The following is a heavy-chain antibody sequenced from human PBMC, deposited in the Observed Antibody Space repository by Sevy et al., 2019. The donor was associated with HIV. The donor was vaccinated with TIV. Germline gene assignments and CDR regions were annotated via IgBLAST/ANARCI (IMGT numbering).Heavy chain of an antibody. V-gene: IGHV3-7*01. D-gene: IGHD3-10*01. CDR3: AREGYGSGSTPYYFEY. J-gene: IGHJ4*02. Sequence: GGSLRLSCAASGFTFTTYWMTWVRQAPGKGLEWVANINQDGSEKYFVDSVKGRFTISRDNAKNSLYLQMNSLRAEDTAVYYCAREGYGSGSTPYYFEYWGQGALVTVSS. CDR1: GFTFTTYW. CDR2: INQDGSEK.